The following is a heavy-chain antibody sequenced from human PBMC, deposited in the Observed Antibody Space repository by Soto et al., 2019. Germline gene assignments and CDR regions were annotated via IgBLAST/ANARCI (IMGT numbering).Heavy chain of an antibody. CDR2: INSDGSST. D-gene: IGHD6-25*01. CDR1: GLTFSNYW. CDR3: GRVWRLVAGASVD. V-gene: IGHV3-74*01. J-gene: IGHJ4*02. Sequence: EVQLVESGGGLVQPGGSLRLSCAVSGLTFSNYWMNWVRQAPGKGLVWVSRINSDGSSTDYGDSVKGRFTISRDNARNRLYVEMLSLRAEDTALYYCGRVWRLVAGASVDWGQGTLVTVCS.